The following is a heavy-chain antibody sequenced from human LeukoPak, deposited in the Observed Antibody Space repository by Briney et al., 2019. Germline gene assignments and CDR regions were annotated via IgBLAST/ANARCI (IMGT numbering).Heavy chain of an antibody. CDR3: ARSSVGQWLAHYYYYYGMDV. CDR2: IYYSGST. V-gene: IGHV4-59*01. D-gene: IGHD6-19*01. CDR1: GGSISSYY. J-gene: IGHJ6*02. Sequence: SETLSLTCTVSGGSISSYYWSWIRQPPGKGLEWIGYIYYSGSTNYNPSLKSRVTISVDTSKNQFSLKLSSVAAADTAVYYCARSSVGQWLAHYYYYYGMDVWGQGTTVTVSS.